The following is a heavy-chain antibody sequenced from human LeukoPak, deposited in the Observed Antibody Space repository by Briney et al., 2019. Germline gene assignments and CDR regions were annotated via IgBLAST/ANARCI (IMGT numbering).Heavy chain of an antibody. D-gene: IGHD2-2*01. CDR1: GYTFTSYD. CDR3: AREEYDDAFDI. Sequence: SVXVSCKASGYTFTSYDINWVRQATGQGLEWMGWMNPNSGNTGYAQKFQGRVTITRNTSISTAYMELSSLRSEDTAVYYCAREEYDDAFDIWGQGTMVTVSS. J-gene: IGHJ3*02. V-gene: IGHV1-8*03. CDR2: MNPNSGNT.